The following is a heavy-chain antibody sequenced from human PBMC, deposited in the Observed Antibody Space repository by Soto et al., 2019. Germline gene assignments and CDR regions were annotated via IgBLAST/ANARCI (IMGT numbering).Heavy chain of an antibody. J-gene: IGHJ5*02. CDR1: GGAISTYY. D-gene: IGHD3-3*01. CDR2: IYSSGST. V-gene: IGHV4-4*07. Sequence: TLSLTCTVSGGAISTYYWTWIRQPAGKGLEWIGRIYSSGSTKYNPSLQSRVTMSLDTSNNQFSLRLTSVTAADTAVYYCARGQRFSDWFDPWGQGTLVTVSS. CDR3: ARGQRFSDWFDP.